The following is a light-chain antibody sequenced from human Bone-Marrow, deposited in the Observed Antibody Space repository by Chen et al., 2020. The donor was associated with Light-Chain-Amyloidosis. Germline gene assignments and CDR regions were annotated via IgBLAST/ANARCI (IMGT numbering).Light chain of an antibody. CDR1: QSVSSY. CDR3: QQRSNWPPWT. Sequence: EIVLTQSPATLSLSPGERATLSCRASQSVSSYLAWYQQKLGQAPRLLIYDASNRATGIPARVSGSGSGTDFTLTISSLEPEDCAVYYCQQRSNWPPWTFGQGTKVEIK. CDR2: DAS. V-gene: IGKV3-11*01. J-gene: IGKJ1*01.